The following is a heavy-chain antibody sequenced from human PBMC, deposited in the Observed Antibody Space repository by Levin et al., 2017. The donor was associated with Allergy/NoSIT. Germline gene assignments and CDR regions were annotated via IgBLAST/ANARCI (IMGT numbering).Heavy chain of an antibody. CDR3: ARARGQLWYDY. CDR1: GFTFSSYA. CDR2: VSANGGDT. Sequence: GGSLRLSCAASGFTFSSYAMHWVRQAPGKGLEYVAAVSANGGDTYYADSVKGRFTISRDNSKNTLNLQMGSLRAEDMAVYYCARARGQLWYDYWGQGSLVTVSS. D-gene: IGHD5-18*01. V-gene: IGHV3-64*02. J-gene: IGHJ4*02.